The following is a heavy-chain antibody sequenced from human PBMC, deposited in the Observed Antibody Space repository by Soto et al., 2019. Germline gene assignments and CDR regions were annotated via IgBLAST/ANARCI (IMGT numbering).Heavy chain of an antibody. CDR3: ANSSVAAGPNWLDP. CDR1: GGTFSSYA. Sequence: QLMQSGAEVRKPGSSVKVSCKASGGTFSSYAISWVRQAPGQGLEWMGGIIPIFGTSNYAQKFQGRVTITADESTSTAYMELSSLKSQDTAVYYCANSSVAAGPNWLDPWGQGTLVTVSS. J-gene: IGHJ5*02. V-gene: IGHV1-69*12. CDR2: IIPIFGTS. D-gene: IGHD6-6*01.